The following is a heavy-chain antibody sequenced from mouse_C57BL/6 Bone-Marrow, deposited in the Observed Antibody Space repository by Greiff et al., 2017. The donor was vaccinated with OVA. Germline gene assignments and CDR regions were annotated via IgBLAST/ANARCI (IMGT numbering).Heavy chain of an antibody. CDR2: IDPANGNT. CDR1: GFTIKNTY. V-gene: IGHV14-3*01. CDR3: ARRELYGSSYGYFDV. D-gene: IGHD1-1*01. J-gene: IGHJ1*03. Sequence: DVQLQESVAELVRPGASVKLSCTASGFTIKNTYMHWVKQRPEQGLEWIGRIDPANGNTKYAPKFQGKATITADTSSNKSYLQLSSLTSEDTAIYYCARRELYGSSYGYFDVWGTGTTVTVSS.